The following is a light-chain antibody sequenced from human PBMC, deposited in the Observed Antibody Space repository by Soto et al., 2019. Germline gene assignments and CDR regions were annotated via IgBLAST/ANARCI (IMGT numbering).Light chain of an antibody. CDR3: GTWDSSLTAGGV. CDR2: DNN. CDR1: RSNIGNNF. Sequence: QSVLTQPPSVSAAPGQKVTISCSGNRSNIGNNFVSWYQQFPKTAPKLLIYDNNKRPSGIPDRFSGSKSGTSATLGITGLQTGDEAEYYCGTWDSSLTAGGVFGGGTKLTVL. V-gene: IGLV1-51*01. J-gene: IGLJ3*02.